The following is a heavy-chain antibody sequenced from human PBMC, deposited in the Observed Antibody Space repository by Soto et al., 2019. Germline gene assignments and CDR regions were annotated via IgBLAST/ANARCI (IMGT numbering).Heavy chain of an antibody. CDR2: ISSSGGTT. D-gene: IGHD5-18*01. J-gene: IGHJ4*02. V-gene: IGHV3-23*01. CDR3: AREEGTAMVPDYFDY. CDR1: GFIFSTYA. Sequence: GGSLRLSCAASGFIFSTYAMNWVRQAPGKGLEWVSAISSSGGTTFYAESVRGRFTISRDNSKNTLYLQMNSLRAEDTAVYYCAREEGTAMVPDYFDYWGQGTLVTVSS.